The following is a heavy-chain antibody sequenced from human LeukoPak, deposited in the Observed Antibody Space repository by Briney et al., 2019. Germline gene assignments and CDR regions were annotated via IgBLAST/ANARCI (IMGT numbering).Heavy chain of an antibody. CDR2: FYSGGDT. V-gene: IGHV3-53*01. J-gene: IGHJ4*02. CDR3: ARVVVGLTYYFDY. CDR1: GLPVRCNY. D-gene: IGHD1-26*01. Sequence: QPGGSLRLSCTASGLPVRCNYLAWVGQAPGKGLEWVSLFYSGGDTQCADSVKGSFTISRDNSKNTLYLQMNSLRAEDTAVYDCARVVVGLTYYFDYWGQGTLVTVSS.